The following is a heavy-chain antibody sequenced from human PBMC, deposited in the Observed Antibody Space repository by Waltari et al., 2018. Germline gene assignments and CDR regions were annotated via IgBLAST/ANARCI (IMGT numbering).Heavy chain of an antibody. J-gene: IGHJ5*02. CDR1: GYSISSGYY. D-gene: IGHD5-12*01. V-gene: IGHV4-38-2*01. CDR3: ARVGGYGWFDP. CDR2: IYHSGST. Sequence: QVQLQESGPGLVKPSETLSLTCAVSGYSISSGYYWGWIRQPPGKGLEWIGSIYHSGSTYYNPSLNSRVTISVDTSKNQFSLKLSSVTAADTAVYYCARVGGYGWFDPWGQGTLVTVSS.